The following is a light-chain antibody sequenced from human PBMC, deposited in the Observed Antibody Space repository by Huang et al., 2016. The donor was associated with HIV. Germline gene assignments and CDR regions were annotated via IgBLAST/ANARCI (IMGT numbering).Light chain of an antibody. CDR2: DAS. J-gene: IGKJ1*01. V-gene: IGKV1-33*01. Sequence: DIQMTQSPSSLSASIGDKVTITCQATQDIARFFNWYQQKPGKAPKLLIYDASTLQTGVPSRFSGSGSGTDFSFTISSLQPEDIATYYCQQYDGLPPWTFGQGTKVEIQ. CDR3: QQYDGLPPWT. CDR1: QDIARF.